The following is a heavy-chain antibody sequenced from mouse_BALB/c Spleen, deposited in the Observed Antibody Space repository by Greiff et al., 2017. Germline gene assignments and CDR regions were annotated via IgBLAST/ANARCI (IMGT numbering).Heavy chain of an antibody. D-gene: IGHD2-1*01. J-gene: IGHJ3*01. Sequence: QVQLQQSGAELVMPGASVKMSCKASGYTFTDYWMHWVKQRPGQGLEWIGAIDTSDSYTSYNQKFKGKATLTVDESSSTAYMQLSSLTSEDSAVYYCARGAYGKEFADWGQGTLVTVSA. CDR2: IDTSDSYT. V-gene: IGHV1-69*01. CDR3: ARGAYGKEFAD. CDR1: GYTFTDYW.